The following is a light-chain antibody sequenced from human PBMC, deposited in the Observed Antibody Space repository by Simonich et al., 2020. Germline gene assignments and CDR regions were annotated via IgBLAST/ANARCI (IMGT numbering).Light chain of an antibody. CDR3: QQYYSTPT. J-gene: IGKJ4*01. V-gene: IGKV4-1*01. Sequence: DIVITQSPDSLAGSLGERATINCKSSQSVLYSSNNKNYLAWYQQKPGQPPKLLIYWASTRESGVPDRFSGSGSGTDFTLTISSLQAEDVAVYYCQQYYSTPTFGGGTKVEIK. CDR2: WAS. CDR1: QSVLYSSNNKNY.